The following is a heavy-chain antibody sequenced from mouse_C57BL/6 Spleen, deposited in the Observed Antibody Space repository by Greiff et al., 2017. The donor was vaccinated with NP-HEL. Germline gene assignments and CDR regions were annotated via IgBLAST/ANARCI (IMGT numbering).Heavy chain of an antibody. CDR2: INYDGSST. D-gene: IGHD4-1*01. Sequence: EVMLVESEGGLVQPGSSMTLSCTASGFTFSDYYMAWVRQVPEKGLEWVANINYDGSSTYYLDSLKSRFIISRDNAKNILYLQMSSLKSEDTATYYCARENWEYYYAMDYWGQGTSVTVSS. CDR3: ARENWEYYYAMDY. V-gene: IGHV5-16*01. CDR1: GFTFSDYY. J-gene: IGHJ4*01.